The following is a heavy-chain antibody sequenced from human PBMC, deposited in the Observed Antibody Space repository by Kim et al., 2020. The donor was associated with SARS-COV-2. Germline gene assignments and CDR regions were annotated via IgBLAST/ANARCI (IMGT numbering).Heavy chain of an antibody. Sequence: ASVKVSCKASGYTFTGYYMHWVRQAPGQGLEWMGWINPNSGGTNYAQKFQGRVTMTRDTSISTAYMELSRLRSDDTAVYYCARTRYWWRRVGGYYFDYWGQGTLVTVSS. D-gene: IGHD2-15*01. CDR1: GYTFTGYY. CDR2: INPNSGGT. V-gene: IGHV1-2*02. J-gene: IGHJ4*02. CDR3: ARTRYWWRRVGGYYFDY.